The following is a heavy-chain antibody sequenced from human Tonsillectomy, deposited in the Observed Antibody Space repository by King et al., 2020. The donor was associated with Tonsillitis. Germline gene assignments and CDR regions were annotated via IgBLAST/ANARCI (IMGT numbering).Heavy chain of an antibody. CDR3: ATDSPDVLRYFDGLSPRVRYYYGMDV. J-gene: IGHJ6*02. CDR1: GYTLTELS. Sequence: QLVQSGAEVKKPGASVKVSCKVSGYTLTELSMHWVRQAPGKGLEWMGGFDPEDGETIYAQKFQGRVTMTEDTSTDTAYMELSSLRSEDTAVYYCATDSPDVLRYFDGLSPRVRYYYGMDVWGQGTTVTVSS. V-gene: IGHV1-24*01. CDR2: FDPEDGET. D-gene: IGHD3-9*01.